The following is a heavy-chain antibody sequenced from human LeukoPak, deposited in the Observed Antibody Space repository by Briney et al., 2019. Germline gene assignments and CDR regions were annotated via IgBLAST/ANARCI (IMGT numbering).Heavy chain of an antibody. V-gene: IGHV3-48*03. D-gene: IGHD2-21*01. J-gene: IGHJ4*02. CDR2: ISSSGSTI. CDR1: GFTFSSYE. Sequence: GGSLRLSCAASGFTFSSYEMNWVRQAPGKGLEWVSYISSSGSTIYYADSVKGRFTISRDSAKNSLYLQMNSLRAEDTAVYYCARAILWWCPDYWGQGTLVTVSS. CDR3: ARAILWWCPDY.